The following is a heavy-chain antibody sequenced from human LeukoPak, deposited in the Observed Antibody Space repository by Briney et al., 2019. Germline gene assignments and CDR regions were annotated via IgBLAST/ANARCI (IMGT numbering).Heavy chain of an antibody. D-gene: IGHD6-6*01. CDR1: GYTFTSYG. Sequence: GASVKVSCKASGYTFTSYGISWVRQPPGQGLEWMGWISAYNGNTNYAQKLQGRVTITTDTSTSTAYMELRSLRSDDTAVYYCARGRYSSASGGYYYYGMDVWGQGTTVTVSS. CDR3: ARGRYSSASGGYYYYGMDV. CDR2: ISAYNGNT. V-gene: IGHV1-18*01. J-gene: IGHJ6*02.